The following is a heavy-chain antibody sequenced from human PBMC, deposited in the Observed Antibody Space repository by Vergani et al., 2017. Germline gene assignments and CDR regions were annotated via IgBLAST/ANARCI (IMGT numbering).Heavy chain of an antibody. CDR1: GGSFSGYY. Sequence: QVQLQQWGAGLLKPSETLSLTCAVYGGSFSGYYWSWIRQPPGKGLEWIGEINHSGSTNYNPSLKSRVTISVDTSKNQFSLKLSSVTAADTAVYYCARDGVLRYFDWLLIGNYFDYWGQGTLVTVSS. J-gene: IGHJ4*02. CDR2: INHSGST. V-gene: IGHV4-34*01. D-gene: IGHD3-9*01. CDR3: ARDGVLRYFDWLLIGNYFDY.